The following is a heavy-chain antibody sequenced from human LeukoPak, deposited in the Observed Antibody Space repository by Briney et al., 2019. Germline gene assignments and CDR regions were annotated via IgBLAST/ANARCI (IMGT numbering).Heavy chain of an antibody. J-gene: IGHJ5*02. V-gene: IGHV1-69*04. CDR3: ARCDVDIVATIGFDP. CDR1: GGTFSSYA. D-gene: IGHD5-12*01. CDR2: VIPIFGIA. Sequence: SVKVYCKASGGTFSSYAISWGRQAPGQGLEWMGRVIPIFGIANYAQKFQGRVTITADKSTSTAYMELSSLRSEDTAVYYCARCDVDIVATIGFDPWGQGTLVTVSS.